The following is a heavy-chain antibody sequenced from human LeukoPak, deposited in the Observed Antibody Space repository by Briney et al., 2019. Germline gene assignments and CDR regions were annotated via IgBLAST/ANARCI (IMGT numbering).Heavy chain of an antibody. V-gene: IGHV4-39*07. J-gene: IGHJ4*02. CDR3: ARMGGDYGKALNINYFDY. Sequence: SETLSLTCTVSGGSISSSSYYWGWIRQPPGKGLEWIGSIYYSGSTYYNPSLKSRVTISVDTSKNQFSLKLSSVTAADTAVYYCARMGGDYGKALNINYFDYWGQGTLVTVSS. CDR1: GGSISSSSYY. D-gene: IGHD4-17*01. CDR2: IYYSGST.